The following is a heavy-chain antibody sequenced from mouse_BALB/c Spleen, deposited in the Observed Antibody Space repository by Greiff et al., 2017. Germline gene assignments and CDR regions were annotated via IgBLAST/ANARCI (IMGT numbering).Heavy chain of an antibody. Sequence: EVQLVESGGGLVQPGGSRKLSCAASGFTFSGFGMHWVRQAPEKGLEWVACISSSISAIKYADTVTGRFTISRDNPKNTLFLQMTSLMSDDTAMYYFARGGRGCYRAMDYWGQGTSVTVSS. D-gene: IGHD1-1*02. CDR3: ARGGRGCYRAMDY. CDR2: ISSSISAI. V-gene: IGHV5-17*02. CDR1: GFTFSGFG. J-gene: IGHJ4*01.